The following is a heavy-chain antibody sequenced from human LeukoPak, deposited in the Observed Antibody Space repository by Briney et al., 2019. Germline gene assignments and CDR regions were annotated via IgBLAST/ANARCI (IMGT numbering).Heavy chain of an antibody. CDR3: AGRRRGIDENYYFDY. V-gene: IGHV1-46*03. D-gene: IGHD3-10*01. J-gene: IGHJ4*02. Sequence: GASVKVSCKASGYTFTSYYMHWVRQAPGQGLEWMGIINPSGGSTSYAQKFQGRVTMTRDTSTSTVYMELSSLRSEDTAVYYCAGRRRGIDENYYFDYWGQGTLVTVSS. CDR2: INPSGGST. CDR1: GYTFTSYY.